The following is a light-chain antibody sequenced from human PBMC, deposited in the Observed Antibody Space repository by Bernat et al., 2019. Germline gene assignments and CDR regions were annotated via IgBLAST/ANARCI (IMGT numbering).Light chain of an antibody. CDR3: QQYGNSPMYT. CDR2: DTS. CDR1: QSVSSRF. V-gene: IGKV3-20*01. Sequence: EIVLTQSPGTLSLSPGDRATLSCRVSQSVSSRFFAWYQQKPGQAPRLLIYDTSTRANGIPDRFSGSGSGTDFTLTISRLEPEDFAVYFCQQYGNSPMYTFGQGTNLEIK. J-gene: IGKJ2*01.